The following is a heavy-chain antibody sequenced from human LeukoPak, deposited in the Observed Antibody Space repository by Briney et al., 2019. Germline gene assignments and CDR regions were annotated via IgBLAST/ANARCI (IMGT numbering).Heavy chain of an antibody. Sequence: ASVKVSCKASGYTFTGYYMHWVRQAPGQGLEWMEWINPNSGGTNYAQKFQGRVTMTRDTSISTAYMELSRLRSDDTAVYYCARDRVVEYYGSGSYYSLDYWGQGTLVTVSS. D-gene: IGHD3-10*01. CDR1: GYTFTGYY. CDR3: ARDRVVEYYGSGSYYSLDY. V-gene: IGHV1-2*02. J-gene: IGHJ4*02. CDR2: INPNSGGT.